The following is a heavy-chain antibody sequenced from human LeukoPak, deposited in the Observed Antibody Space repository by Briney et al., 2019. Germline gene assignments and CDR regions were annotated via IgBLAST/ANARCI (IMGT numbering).Heavy chain of an antibody. CDR3: ARSPIEYSSSSGGDY. Sequence: GGSLRLSCAASGFSFSTFNMHWVRQAPGRGLEWVSSISSTSGYIYYTDSLQGRFTISRDNAKNSLYLQMNSLRAEDTAVYYCARSPIEYSSSSGGDYWGQGTLVTVSS. V-gene: IGHV3-21*01. CDR1: GFSFSTFN. J-gene: IGHJ4*02. CDR2: ISSTSGYI. D-gene: IGHD6-6*01.